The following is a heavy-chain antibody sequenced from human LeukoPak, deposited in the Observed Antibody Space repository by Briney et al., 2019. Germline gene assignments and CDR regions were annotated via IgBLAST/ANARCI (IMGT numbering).Heavy chain of an antibody. V-gene: IGHV3-11*04. J-gene: IGHJ6*04. D-gene: IGHD3-10*02. CDR2: ISSSGSTI. Sequence: GGSLRLSCAASGFTVSSNYMSWDRQAPGKGLEWVSYISSSGSTIYYADSVKGRFTISRDNAKNSLYLQMNSLRAEDTAVYYCAELGITMIGGVWGKGTTVTISS. CDR1: GFTVSSNY. CDR3: AELGITMIGGV.